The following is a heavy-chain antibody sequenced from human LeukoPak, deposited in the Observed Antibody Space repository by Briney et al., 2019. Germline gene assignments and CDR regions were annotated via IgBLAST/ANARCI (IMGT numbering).Heavy chain of an antibody. CDR2: IRYDGSNK. Sequence: GGSLRLSCAASGFTFSGYGMHWVRQAPGKGLEWVASIRYDGSNKYYTDSVKGRFTISRDNSKNTLYLQMNSLRAEDTAVYYCARTGGGYYGSGSPRLPVYWGQGTLVTVSS. V-gene: IGHV3-30*02. D-gene: IGHD3-10*01. CDR1: GFTFSGYG. J-gene: IGHJ4*02. CDR3: ARTGGGYYGSGSPRLPVY.